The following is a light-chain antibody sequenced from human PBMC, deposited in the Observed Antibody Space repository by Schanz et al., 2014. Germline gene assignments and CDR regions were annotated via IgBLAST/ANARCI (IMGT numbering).Light chain of an antibody. CDR3: SSYAGSNNPVV. Sequence: QSALTQPASVSGSPGQSITISCTGTSSDVGGYNYVSWYQQYPGKAPKLMIYDVSNRPSGVSNRFSGSKSGNTASLTISGLQAEDEADYYCSSYAGSNNPVVFGGGTKLTVL. J-gene: IGLJ2*01. CDR2: DVS. CDR1: SSDVGGYNY. V-gene: IGLV2-14*03.